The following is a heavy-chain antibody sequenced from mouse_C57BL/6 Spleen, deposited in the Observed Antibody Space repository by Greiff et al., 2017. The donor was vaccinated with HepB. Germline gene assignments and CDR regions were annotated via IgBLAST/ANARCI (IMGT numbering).Heavy chain of an antibody. CDR2: IRLKSDNYAT. CDR1: GFTFSNYW. J-gene: IGHJ1*03. CDR3: TSDYYGSTWYFDV. V-gene: IGHV6-3*01. D-gene: IGHD1-1*01. Sequence: DVKLQESGGGLVQPGGSMKLSCVASGFTFSNYWMNWVRQSPEKGLEWVAQIRLKSDNYATHYAESVKGRVTISRDDSKSSVDLQMNNLRAEDTGIDYCTSDYYGSTWYFDVWGTGTTVTVSS.